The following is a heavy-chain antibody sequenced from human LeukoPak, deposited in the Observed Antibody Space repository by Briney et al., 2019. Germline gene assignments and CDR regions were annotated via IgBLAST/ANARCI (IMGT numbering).Heavy chain of an antibody. J-gene: IGHJ3*02. CDR3: ARDLGHIVVVVAATNFPLGAFDI. V-gene: IGHV4-59*12. CDR2: IYYSGST. D-gene: IGHD2-15*01. CDR1: GGSISSYY. Sequence: SETLSLTCTVSGGSISSYYWSWIRQPPGKGLEWIGYIYYSGSTYYNPSLKSRVTISVDTSKNQFSLKLSSVTAADTAVYYCARDLGHIVVVVAATNFPLGAFDIWGQGTMVTVSS.